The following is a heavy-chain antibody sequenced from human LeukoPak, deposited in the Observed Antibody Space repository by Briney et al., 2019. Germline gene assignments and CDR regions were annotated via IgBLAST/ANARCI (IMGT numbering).Heavy chain of an antibody. Sequence: PGGFLRLSCAASGFTFSSYEMNWVRQAPGKGLEWVSYISSSGSTILYADSVKGRFSISRDNAKNSLFLQMNSLRAGDTAVYYCAREKASTTGTTDYDYWGQGTLVTVSS. D-gene: IGHD1-1*01. J-gene: IGHJ4*02. V-gene: IGHV3-48*03. CDR2: ISSSGSTI. CDR3: AREKASTTGTTDYDY. CDR1: GFTFSSYE.